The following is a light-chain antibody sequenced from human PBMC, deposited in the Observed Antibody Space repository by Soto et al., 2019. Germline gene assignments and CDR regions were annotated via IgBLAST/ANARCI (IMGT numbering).Light chain of an antibody. CDR2: GAS. V-gene: IGKV1-6*01. Sequence: AIQMTQSPSSLSASVGDRVTITCRSSQGIRTDLGWYQQKPGKAPKLLIYGASSLQSEVPSRFSGSGSGTDSTLTISSLQPEDFATYYCLQDYNYPRTFGQGTKVDIK. CDR3: LQDYNYPRT. CDR1: QGIRTD. J-gene: IGKJ1*01.